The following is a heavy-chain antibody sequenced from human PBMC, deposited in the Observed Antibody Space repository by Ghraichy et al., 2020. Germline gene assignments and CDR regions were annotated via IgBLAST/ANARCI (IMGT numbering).Heavy chain of an antibody. J-gene: IGHJ4*02. D-gene: IGHD4-11*01. CDR3: ASAAMTTSNYFFDF. V-gene: IGHV1-69*13. CDR2: VIPIFGTT. CDR1: GGTFSSYG. Sequence: SVKVSCKASGGTFSSYGVSWVRQAPGQGLEWMGGVIPIFGTTNYAQKFQGRVTITADESTGTAYMELSNLRSDDTAVYYCASAAMTTSNYFFDFWGQGTLVTVSS.